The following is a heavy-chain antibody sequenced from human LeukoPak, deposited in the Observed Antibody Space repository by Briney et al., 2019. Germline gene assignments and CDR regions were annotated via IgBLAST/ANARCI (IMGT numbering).Heavy chain of an antibody. Sequence: SETLSLTCTVSGGFISSYYWSWIRQPPGKGLEWIGNIYYSGSTNYNPSLKSRVTISVDTSKNQFSLKLSSVTAADTAVYYCARRNIAAAGTTFWYFDLWGRGTLVTVSS. V-gene: IGHV4-59*12. J-gene: IGHJ2*01. CDR2: IYYSGST. CDR1: GGFISSYY. CDR3: ARRNIAAAGTTFWYFDL. D-gene: IGHD6-13*01.